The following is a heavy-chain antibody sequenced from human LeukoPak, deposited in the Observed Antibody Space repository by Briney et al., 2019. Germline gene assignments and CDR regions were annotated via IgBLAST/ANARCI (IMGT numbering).Heavy chain of an antibody. V-gene: IGHV3-21*01. Sequence: PGGSLRLSCAASGFTFSSYSMNWVRQAPGKGLEWVSSISSSSSYIYYADSVKGRFTISRDNAKNSLYLQMNSLRAEDTAVYYCARDQLLMVVTAHIDASDIWGQGTMVTVSS. CDR1: GFTFSSYS. D-gene: IGHD2-21*02. CDR2: ISSSSSYI. J-gene: IGHJ3*02. CDR3: ARDQLLMVVTAHIDASDI.